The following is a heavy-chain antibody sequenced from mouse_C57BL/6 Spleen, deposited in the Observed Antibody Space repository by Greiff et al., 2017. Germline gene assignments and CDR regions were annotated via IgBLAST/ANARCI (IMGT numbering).Heavy chain of an antibody. D-gene: IGHD2-3*01. CDR3: TRGGIYDGYYYAMDY. CDR2: ISSGGDYI. Sequence: EVKLMESGAGLVKPGGSLKLSCAASGFTFSSYAMSWVRQTPEKRLEWVAYISSGGDYIYYADTVKGRFTISRDNARNTLYLQMSSLKSEDTAMYYCTRGGIYDGYYYAMDYWGQGTSVTVSS. J-gene: IGHJ4*01. CDR1: GFTFSSYA. V-gene: IGHV5-9-1*02.